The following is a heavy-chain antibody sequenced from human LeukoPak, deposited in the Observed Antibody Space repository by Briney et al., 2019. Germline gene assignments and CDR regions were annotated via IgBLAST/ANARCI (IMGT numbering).Heavy chain of an antibody. Sequence: QPGRSLRLSCAASGFTFSSYAMHWVRQAPGKGLEWVAVISYDGSNKYYADSVKGRFTISRDNSKNTLYLLMNSLRAEDTAVYYCARDLGYSGKVFFDYWGQGTLVTVSS. J-gene: IGHJ4*02. CDR3: ARDLGYSGKVFFDY. CDR1: GFTFSSYA. D-gene: IGHD5-24*01. CDR2: ISYDGSNK. V-gene: IGHV3-30*01.